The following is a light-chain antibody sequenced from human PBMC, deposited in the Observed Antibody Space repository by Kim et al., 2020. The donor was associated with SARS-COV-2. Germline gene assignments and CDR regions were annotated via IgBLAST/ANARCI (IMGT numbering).Light chain of an antibody. CDR3: QQFGSSHWT. CDR1: QSVSSSY. J-gene: IGKJ1*01. Sequence: SPGERATLSCRARQSVSSSYLAWYQQKPGQAPRLLIYGASNRATGIPDRFSGSGSGTDFTLTISRLEPEDFAVYYCQQFGSSHWTFGQGTKVDIK. CDR2: GAS. V-gene: IGKV3-20*01.